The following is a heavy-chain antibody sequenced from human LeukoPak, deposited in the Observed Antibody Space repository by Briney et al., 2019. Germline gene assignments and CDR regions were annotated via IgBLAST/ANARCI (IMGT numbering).Heavy chain of an antibody. V-gene: IGHV3-23*01. Sequence: GGSLRLSCAASGFTFSSYAMSWVRQAPGKGLEWVSAISGSGGSTYYADSVKGRFTISRDNSKNTLYLQMNSLRAEDTAVYYCAKASSPNMVRGVYFDYWGQGTLVTVSS. D-gene: IGHD3-10*01. CDR3: AKASSPNMVRGVYFDY. J-gene: IGHJ4*02. CDR1: GFTFSSYA. CDR2: ISGSGGST.